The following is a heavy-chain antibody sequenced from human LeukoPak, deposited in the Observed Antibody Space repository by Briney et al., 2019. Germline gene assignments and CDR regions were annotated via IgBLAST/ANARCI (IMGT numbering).Heavy chain of an antibody. D-gene: IGHD3-22*01. V-gene: IGHV1-24*01. CDR1: GYTLTELS. J-gene: IGHJ4*02. CDR3: ATLRGYYDSSGYLDY. CDR2: FDPEDGET. Sequence: ASVKVSCKVSGYTLTELSMHWVRQAPGKGLEWMGGFDPEDGETIYAQKFQGRVTMTEDTSTDTAYMELSSLRSEDTAVYYCATLRGYYDSSGYLDYWGQGTLVTVSS.